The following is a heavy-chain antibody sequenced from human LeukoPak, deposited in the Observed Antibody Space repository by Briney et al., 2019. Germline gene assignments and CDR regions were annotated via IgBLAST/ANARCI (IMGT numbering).Heavy chain of an antibody. D-gene: IGHD6-13*01. J-gene: IGHJ3*02. V-gene: IGHV4-59*01. Sequence: SETLSLTCTVSGGSISSYYWSWIRQPPGKGLEWIGYIYYSGSTNYNPSLKSRVTISVDTSKNQFSLKLSSVTAADTAVYYCAREVAALVSWAFDIWGQGTMVTVSS. CDR1: GGSISSYY. CDR3: AREVAALVSWAFDI. CDR2: IYYSGST.